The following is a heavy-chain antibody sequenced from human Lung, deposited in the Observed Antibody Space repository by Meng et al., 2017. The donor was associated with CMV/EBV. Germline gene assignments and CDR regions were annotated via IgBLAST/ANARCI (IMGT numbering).Heavy chain of an antibody. D-gene: IGHD7-27*01. J-gene: IGHJ3*02. CDR3: ARELGRGAFDI. V-gene: IGHV3-74*01. CDR1: GINSNTYW. CDR2: IYSDGIST. Sequence: GESLKISCAVSGINSNTYWMHWVRQVPGKGLVWLSRIYSDGISTRYADSVKCRFTISRDNTKSTLSLPMTGLRAEDTAVYYCARELGRGAFDIWGKGTMVTVSS.